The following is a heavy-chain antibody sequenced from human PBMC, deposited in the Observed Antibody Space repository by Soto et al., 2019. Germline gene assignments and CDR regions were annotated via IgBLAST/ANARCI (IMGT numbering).Heavy chain of an antibody. J-gene: IGHJ4*02. CDR3: ARSSGFYYFDF. V-gene: IGHV3-30-3*01. CDR1: GFTFSGNP. Sequence: GGSLRLSCADSGFTFSGNPMHWIRQAPGKGLEWVAVISNDGNSEYYADSVKGRFTISRDNSQNTLYLQMNSLRPEDTAVYYCARSSGFYYFDFWGQGTLVTVSS. CDR2: ISNDGNSE. D-gene: IGHD3-22*01.